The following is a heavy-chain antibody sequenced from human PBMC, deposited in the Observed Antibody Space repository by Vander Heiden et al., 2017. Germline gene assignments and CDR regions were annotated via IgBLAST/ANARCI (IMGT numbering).Heavy chain of an antibody. D-gene: IGHD3-22*01. CDR2: MSRSGSTI. CDR1: GFPFSDYY. Sequence: SCAASGFPFSDYYMTWIRQAPGKGLEWVAYMSRSGSTIYYADSVKGRFTISRDNAKNSLYLQMNSLRAEDTAVYYCARGWGYYYDSSGLDYWGQGTLVTVSS. V-gene: IGHV3-11*01. CDR3: ARGWGYYYDSSGLDY. J-gene: IGHJ4*02.